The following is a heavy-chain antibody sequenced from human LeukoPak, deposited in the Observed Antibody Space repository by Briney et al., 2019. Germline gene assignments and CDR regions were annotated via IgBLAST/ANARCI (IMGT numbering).Heavy chain of an antibody. V-gene: IGHV1-69*04. CDR3: ARDHTFTVPTGY. CDR2: IIPILGIA. Sequence: SVKVSCKASGGTFSSYAISWVRQAPGQGLEWMGRIIPILGIANYAQKFQGRVTITADKSTSTAYMELRSLRSDDTAVYYCARDHTFTVPTGYRGQGTLVTVSS. CDR1: GGTFSSYA. D-gene: IGHD4-17*01. J-gene: IGHJ4*02.